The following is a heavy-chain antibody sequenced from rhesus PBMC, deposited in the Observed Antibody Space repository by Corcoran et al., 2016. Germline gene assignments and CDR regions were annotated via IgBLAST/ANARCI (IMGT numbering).Heavy chain of an antibody. V-gene: IGHV4S10*01. CDR2: IYGRSTST. D-gene: IGHD3-34*01. CDR1: GGSISDSYR. Sequence: QVQLQESGPGVVKPSETLSLTCAVSGGSISDSYRWSWIRQPPGKGLEWIGYIYGRSTSTNYNPSLKIRVTISKDTSKNQFSLKLSSVTAADTAVDYCARALTGVIIMGFDYCGQGVLVTVSS. J-gene: IGHJ4*01. CDR3: ARALTGVIIMGFDY.